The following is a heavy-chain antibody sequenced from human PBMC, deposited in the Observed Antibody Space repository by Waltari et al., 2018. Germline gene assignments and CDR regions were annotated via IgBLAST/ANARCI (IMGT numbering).Heavy chain of an antibody. V-gene: IGHV1-69*05. D-gene: IGHD6-19*01. J-gene: IGHJ4*02. CDR2: IIPIVGTA. CDR1: GGTFSSYA. Sequence: QVQLVQSGAEVKKPGSSVKVSCKASGGTFSSYAISWVRQAPGQGLEWMGGIIPIVGTANYAQKFQGRVTITTDESTSTAYMELSSLRSEDTAVYYCARSAVPYSSGWYYFDYWGQGTLVTVSS. CDR3: ARSAVPYSSGWYYFDY.